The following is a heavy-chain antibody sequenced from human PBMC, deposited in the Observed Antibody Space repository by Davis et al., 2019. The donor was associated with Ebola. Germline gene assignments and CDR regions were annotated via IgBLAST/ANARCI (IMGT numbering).Heavy chain of an antibody. CDR3: ARPLDLVGATYFDF. D-gene: IGHD1-26*01. CDR2: IYHSGTT. CDR1: GGSISSYY. J-gene: IGHJ4*02. Sequence: MPSETLSLTCTVSGGSISSYYWGWIRQPPGKGLEWIGIIYHSGTTYYNPSLKSRVTISVDTSTNEFSLKLNSVTAADSAVYYCARPLDLVGATYFDFWGPGTLVTVSS. V-gene: IGHV4-59*08.